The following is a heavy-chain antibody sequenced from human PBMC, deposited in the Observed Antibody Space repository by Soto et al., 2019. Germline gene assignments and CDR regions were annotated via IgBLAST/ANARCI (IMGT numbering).Heavy chain of an antibody. Sequence: GSGPTLVNPTETLTLTCTVSGFSLSNARMGVSWIRQPPGKALEWLAHIFSNDEKSYSTSLKSRLTISKDTSKSQVVLTMTNMDPVDTATYFFARISPIQLWPTDYYYGMDVWGQGTTVTVSS. CDR2: IFSNDEK. J-gene: IGHJ6*02. D-gene: IGHD5-18*01. CDR1: GFSLSNARMG. CDR3: ARISPIQLWPTDYYYGMDV. V-gene: IGHV2-26*01.